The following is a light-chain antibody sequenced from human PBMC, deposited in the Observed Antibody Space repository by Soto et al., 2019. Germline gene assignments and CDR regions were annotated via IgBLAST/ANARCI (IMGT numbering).Light chain of an antibody. CDR1: HSINSH. V-gene: IGKV1-39*01. CDR3: QQSYSIPFT. CDR2: GTS. Sequence: DIQLTQYTTSLSASEGDTVTITCRASHSINSHLNWYQQKSGEAPKFLIYGTSDLHTGVPSRFSGSGSGTDFTLTISSLQPEDCAIYYCQQSYSIPFTFGHGTNVEI. J-gene: IGKJ2*01.